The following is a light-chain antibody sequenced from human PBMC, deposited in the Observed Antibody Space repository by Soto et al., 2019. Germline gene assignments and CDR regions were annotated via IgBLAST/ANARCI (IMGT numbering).Light chain of an antibody. V-gene: IGKV1-39*01. J-gene: IGKJ1*01. Sequence: IPMTQSPSSLSASVGDRVTITCRASQTISSYLNWYQHKPGKAPRLLIYAASSLQSGVPSRFSGSGSGTDFTLTISSLQPEDFATYYCQQSYSSSWTFGQGTKVEIK. CDR2: AAS. CDR3: QQSYSSSWT. CDR1: QTISSY.